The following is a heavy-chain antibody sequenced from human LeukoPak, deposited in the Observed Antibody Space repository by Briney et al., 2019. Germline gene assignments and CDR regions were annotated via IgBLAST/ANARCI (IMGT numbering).Heavy chain of an antibody. CDR1: GYSFTSYW. J-gene: IGHJ4*02. D-gene: IGHD5-18*01. Sequence: GESLKISCKGSGYSFTSYWIGWVRQMPGKGLEWMGIIYPGDSDTRYSPSFQGQVTISADKSISTAYLQWSSLKASDTAMYYCARDLSTHSYGWEFDYWGQGTLVTVSS. CDR2: IYPGDSDT. V-gene: IGHV5-51*01. CDR3: ARDLSTHSYGWEFDY.